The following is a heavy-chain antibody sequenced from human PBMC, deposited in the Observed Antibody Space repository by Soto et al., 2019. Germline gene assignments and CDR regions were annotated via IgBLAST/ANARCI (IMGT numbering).Heavy chain of an antibody. CDR1: GGSINNNFW. CDR2: IYQTGRT. V-gene: IGHV4-4*02. CDR3: ARFAKEENPKVGSWYYFDY. D-gene: IGHD6-13*01. Sequence: SETLSLTCAVSGGSINNNFWSWVRQPPGKGLEWIGEIYQTGRTYYNPSLKSRVTISVDTSKNQFSLNLSSVTAADTAVYYCARFAKEENPKVGSWYYFDYWGQGTRVTVSS. J-gene: IGHJ4*02.